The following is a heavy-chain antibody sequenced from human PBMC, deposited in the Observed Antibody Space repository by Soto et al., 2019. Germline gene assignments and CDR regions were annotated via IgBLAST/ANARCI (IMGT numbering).Heavy chain of an antibody. CDR1: GGTFSSYA. CDR2: IIPIFGTA. V-gene: IGHV1-69*06. J-gene: IGHJ4*02. D-gene: IGHD3-22*01. CDR3: ARENDSSGYYYGSFDY. Sequence: QVQLVQSGAEVTKPGSSVKVSCKASGGTFSSYAISWVRQAPGQGLEWMGGIIPIFGTADYAQKFQGRVTITADKSTSTAYMELSSLRSEDTAVYYCARENDSSGYYYGSFDYWGQGTLVTVSS.